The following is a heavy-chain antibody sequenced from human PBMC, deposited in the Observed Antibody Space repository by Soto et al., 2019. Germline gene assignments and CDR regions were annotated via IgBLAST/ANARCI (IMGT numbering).Heavy chain of an antibody. J-gene: IGHJ4*02. V-gene: IGHV4-4*02. D-gene: IGHD3-3*01. CDR3: AREDHDFWSGXYDY. Sequence: SETLSLTCAVSGGSISSSNWWSWVRQPPGKGLEWIGEIYHSGSTNYNPSLKSRVTISVDKSKNQFSLKLSSVTAADTAVYYCAREDHDFWSGXYDYWGQGTLVTVSS. CDR2: IYHSGST. CDR1: GGSISSSNW.